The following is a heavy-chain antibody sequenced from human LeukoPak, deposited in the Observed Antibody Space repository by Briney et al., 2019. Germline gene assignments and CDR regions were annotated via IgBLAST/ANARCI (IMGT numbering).Heavy chain of an antibody. D-gene: IGHD3-10*01. V-gene: IGHV3-30-3*01. CDR1: GFTFSSYA. J-gene: IGHJ4*02. CDR2: ISYDGSNK. CDR3: ARGPLWFGELSFSFDY. Sequence: QPGRSLRLSCAASGFTFSSYAMHWVRQAPGEGLEWVAVISYDGSNKYYADSVKGRFTISRDNSKNTLYLQMNSLRAEDTAVYYCARGPLWFGELSFSFDYWGQGTLVTVSS.